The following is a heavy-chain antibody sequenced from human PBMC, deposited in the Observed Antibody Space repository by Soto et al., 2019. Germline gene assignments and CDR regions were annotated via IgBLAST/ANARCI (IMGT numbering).Heavy chain of an antibody. Sequence: GGSLRLSCAASGFTFSSYAMSWVRQAPGKGLEWVSAISGSGGSTYYADSVKGRFTISRDNSKNTLYLQMNSLRAEDTAVYYCAKHGIDYYDSSGYYFGWFDPWGQGTLGTV. CDR3: AKHGIDYYDSSGYYFGWFDP. CDR2: ISGSGGST. D-gene: IGHD3-22*01. V-gene: IGHV3-23*01. CDR1: GFTFSSYA. J-gene: IGHJ5*02.